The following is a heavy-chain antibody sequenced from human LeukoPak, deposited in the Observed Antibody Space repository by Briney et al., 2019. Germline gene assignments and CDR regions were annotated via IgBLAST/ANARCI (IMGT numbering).Heavy chain of an antibody. CDR3: ARDNSNILTGFYIY. D-gene: IGHD3-9*01. Sequence: KSSETLSLTCTVSGDSISSTIYFWGWIRQPPGKGLEWIGSMDYSGNTYYNPSLKSRVTISVDTSKNQFSLKLSSVTAADTAVYYCARDNSNILTGFYIYWGQGTLVTVSS. J-gene: IGHJ4*02. CDR1: GDSISSTIYF. CDR2: MDYSGNT. V-gene: IGHV4-39*07.